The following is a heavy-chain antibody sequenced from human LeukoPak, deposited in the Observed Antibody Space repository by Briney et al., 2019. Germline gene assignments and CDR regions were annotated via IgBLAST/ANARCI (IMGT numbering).Heavy chain of an antibody. D-gene: IGHD3-22*01. J-gene: IGHJ4*02. CDR2: IYYSGST. CDR1: GGSISSSSYY. CDR3: ARGFISSGYYPPFDY. V-gene: IGHV4-39*07. Sequence: SETLSLTCTVSGGSISSSSYYWGWIRQPPGKGLEWIGSIYYSGSTYYNPSLKSRVTISVDTSKNQFSLKLSSVTAADTAVYYCARGFISSGYYPPFDYWGQGTLVTVSS.